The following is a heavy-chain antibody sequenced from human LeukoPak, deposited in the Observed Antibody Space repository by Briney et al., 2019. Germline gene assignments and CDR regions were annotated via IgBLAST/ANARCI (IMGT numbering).Heavy chain of an antibody. D-gene: IGHD4-11*01. CDR2: IYYSGST. CDR3: ARLTAVTGIDY. Sequence: SETLSLTCTVSGGSISSYYWSWIRQPPGKGLEWIGYIYYSGSTNYNPSLKSRVTISVDTSKNQFSLKLSSVTAADTAVYYCARLTAVTGIDYWGQGTLVTVSS. V-gene: IGHV4-59*08. J-gene: IGHJ4*02. CDR1: GGSISSYY.